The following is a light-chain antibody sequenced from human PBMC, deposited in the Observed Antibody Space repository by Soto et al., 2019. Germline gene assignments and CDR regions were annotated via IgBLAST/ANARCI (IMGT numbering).Light chain of an antibody. CDR2: EVT. CDR3: SSHTSGSTRV. J-gene: IGLJ1*01. CDR1: SSDVGGYDY. Sequence: QSVLTQPASVSGFPGQSIAISCTGTSSDVGGYDYVSWYQQHPDKAPKLMIYEVTKRPSGVSNRFSGSKSGNTASLTISGLQPEDEADYYCSSHTSGSTRVFGSWTKLTVL. V-gene: IGLV2-14*01.